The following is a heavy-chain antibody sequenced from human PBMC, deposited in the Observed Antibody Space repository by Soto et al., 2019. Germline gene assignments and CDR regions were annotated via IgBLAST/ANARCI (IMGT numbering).Heavy chain of an antibody. CDR1: GGTFSSYA. V-gene: IGHV1-69*13. Sequence: SVKVSCKASGGTFSSYAISWVRQAPGQGLXWMXXXXPXFXTXXXXXXFQGRVTITADESTSTAYMELSSLRSEDTAVYYCARDRSGYGPFDYWGQGTLVTVS. CDR3: ARDRSGYGPFDY. J-gene: IGHJ4*02. CDR2: XXPXFXTX. D-gene: IGHD5-12*01.